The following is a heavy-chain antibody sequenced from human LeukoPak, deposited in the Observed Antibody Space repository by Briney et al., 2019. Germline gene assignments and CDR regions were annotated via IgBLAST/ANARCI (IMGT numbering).Heavy chain of an antibody. V-gene: IGHV3-7*01. CDR2: IKHDGSEK. D-gene: IGHD3-3*01. CDR3: ATDRGWRTSGYYLYYFEY. Sequence: PGGSLRLSCAASGFNFSTYAMHWVRQAPGKGLEWVASIKHDGSEKYYVDSVRGRFTISRDNTMNSLYLQMSSLRAEDTAVYYCATDRGWRTSGYYLYYFEYWGQGTLVTYSS. CDR1: GFNFSTYA. J-gene: IGHJ4*02.